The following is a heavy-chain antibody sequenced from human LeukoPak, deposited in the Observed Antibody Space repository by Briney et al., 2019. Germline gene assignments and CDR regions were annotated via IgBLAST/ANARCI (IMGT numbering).Heavy chain of an antibody. V-gene: IGHV4-4*07. Sequence: SETLSLTCTVSGGSISSYYWSWIRQPAGKGLEWIGRIYTSGNTDNNPSLKSRVTLSIDTPKNKFSLKLTSVTAADTAVYYCARGPPPDFDYWGRGTLITVSS. J-gene: IGHJ4*02. CDR2: IYTSGNT. CDR3: ARGPPPDFDY. CDR1: GGSISSYY.